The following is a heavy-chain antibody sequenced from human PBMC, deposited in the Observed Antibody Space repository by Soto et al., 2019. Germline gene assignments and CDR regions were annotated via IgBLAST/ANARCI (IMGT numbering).Heavy chain of an antibody. Sequence: ASVKVSCKASGYTFTGYYMHWVRQAPGQGLEWMGWINPNTGGTNYAQKFQGRVTMTRDTSISTAYMELSRLRSEDTALYYCAKPVRGIAGANYDSWGQGALVTVSS. V-gene: IGHV1-2*02. CDR3: AKPVRGIAGANYDS. CDR1: GYTFTGYY. D-gene: IGHD6-13*01. J-gene: IGHJ4*02. CDR2: INPNTGGT.